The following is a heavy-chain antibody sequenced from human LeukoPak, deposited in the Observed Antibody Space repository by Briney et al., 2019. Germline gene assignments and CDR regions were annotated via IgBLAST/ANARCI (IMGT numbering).Heavy chain of an antibody. D-gene: IGHD3-22*01. CDR3: ARETRYYYDSSGPD. CDR1: GGSFSGYY. J-gene: IGHJ4*02. Sequence: PSETLSLTCAVYGGSFSGYYWSWIRQPPGKGLEWIGYIYYSGSTYYNPSLKSRVTISVDTSKNQFCLKLSSVTAADTAVYYCARETRYYYDSSGPDWGQGTLVTVSS. V-gene: IGHV4-30-4*01. CDR2: IYYSGST.